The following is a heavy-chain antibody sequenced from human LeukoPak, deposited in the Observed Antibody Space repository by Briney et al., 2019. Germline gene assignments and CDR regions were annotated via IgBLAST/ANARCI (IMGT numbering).Heavy chain of an antibody. CDR2: INHSGST. V-gene: IGHV4-39*07. CDR3: ARQFLSSCPLDY. Sequence: PSETLSLTCTVSGGSISSGDYYWSWIRQPPGKGLEWIGEINHSGSTNYNPSLKSRVTISVDTSKNQFSLKLSSVTAADTAVYYCARQFLSSCPLDYWGQGTLVTVSS. D-gene: IGHD6-13*01. CDR1: GGSISSGDYY. J-gene: IGHJ4*02.